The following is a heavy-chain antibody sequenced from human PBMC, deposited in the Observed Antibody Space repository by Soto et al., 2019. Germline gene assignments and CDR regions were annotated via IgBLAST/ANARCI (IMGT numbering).Heavy chain of an antibody. J-gene: IGHJ4*02. CDR2: ISTYKGNT. V-gene: IGHV1-18*01. CDR3: ATRSPAFDY. CDR1: GYTFTSYG. Sequence: QVQLVQSGPEVKKPGASVKVSCKTSGYTFTSYGIAWVRQAPGQGLEWMGWISTYKGNTNYAQKFQGRVTMTTDTSTSTGYMELRSRRSDDTAVYYCATRSPAFDYWGQGTLVTVSS.